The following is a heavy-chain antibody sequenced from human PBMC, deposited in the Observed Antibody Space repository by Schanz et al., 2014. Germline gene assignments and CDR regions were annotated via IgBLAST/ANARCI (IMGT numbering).Heavy chain of an antibody. Sequence: QVQLVESGGGVVQRGGSLRLSCAASGFIFSNYGMHWVRQAPGKGLEWVAFIWSDGSRAYHAESEKGRFAISRDNSSNTLYLQIDSLRDEETALYYCAKVVASGPTTGPFDPWGQGTLVTVSS. CDR1: GFIFSNYG. D-gene: IGHD1-26*01. J-gene: IGHJ5*02. V-gene: IGHV3-30*02. CDR2: IWSDGSRA. CDR3: AKVVASGPTTGPFDP.